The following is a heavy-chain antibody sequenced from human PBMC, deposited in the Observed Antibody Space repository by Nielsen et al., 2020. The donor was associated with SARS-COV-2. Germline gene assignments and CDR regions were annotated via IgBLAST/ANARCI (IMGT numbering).Heavy chain of an antibody. Sequence: SETLSLTCTVSGGSISSVGYYWSWIRQHPGKGLEWIGYIYYSGSTYYNPSLKSRVTISVDTSKNQFSLKLSSVTAADTAVYYCARHEGAYYYYGMDVWGQGTTVTVS. CDR3: ARHEGAYYYYGMDV. V-gene: IGHV4-39*01. J-gene: IGHJ6*02. CDR1: GGSISSVGYY. CDR2: IYYSGST.